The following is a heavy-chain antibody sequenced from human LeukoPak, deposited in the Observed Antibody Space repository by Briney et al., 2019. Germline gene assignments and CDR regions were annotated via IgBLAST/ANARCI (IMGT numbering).Heavy chain of an antibody. V-gene: IGHV3-7*01. J-gene: IGHJ6*02. CDR1: GFTFSSYW. CDR2: MKQDGSEK. D-gene: IGHD6-13*01. CDR3: AREPDDSAAGHTIYYYYGMDV. Sequence: GGSLRLSCAASGFTFSSYWMSWVRQAPGKGLEWVASMKQDGSEKYYVDSVKGRFTISRDNAKNSLYLQMNSLRAEDTAVYYCAREPDDSAAGHTIYYYYGMDVWGQGTTVTVSS.